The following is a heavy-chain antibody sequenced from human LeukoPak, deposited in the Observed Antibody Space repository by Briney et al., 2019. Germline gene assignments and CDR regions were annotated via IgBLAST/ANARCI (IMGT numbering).Heavy chain of an antibody. CDR3: AKDFSSTSYFYDDAFDI. J-gene: IGHJ3*02. Sequence: SGGSLRLSCAASGFTFSSYAMSWVRQAPGKGLEWVSIISGSGGSTYYADSVKGRFTISRDNSKNTLYLQMNSLRAEDTAVYYCAKDFSSTSYFYDDAFDIWGKGTTVTVSS. D-gene: IGHD2-2*01. CDR2: ISGSGGST. CDR1: GFTFSSYA. V-gene: IGHV3-23*01.